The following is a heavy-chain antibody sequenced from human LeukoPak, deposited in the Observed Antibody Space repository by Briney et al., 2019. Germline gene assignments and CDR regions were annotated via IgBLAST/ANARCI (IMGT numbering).Heavy chain of an antibody. Sequence: GGSLRLSCAASGFTVSNNYMSWVRQAPGKGLEWVSVIYSGGKIYYADSVKGRFTISRDNSKHTLYLQMNSLRAEDTAVYYCARADTSGGNWYFDLWGRGTLVTVSS. CDR2: IYSGGKI. V-gene: IGHV3-53*01. D-gene: IGHD2-15*01. CDR3: ARADTSGGNWYFDL. CDR1: GFTVSNNY. J-gene: IGHJ2*01.